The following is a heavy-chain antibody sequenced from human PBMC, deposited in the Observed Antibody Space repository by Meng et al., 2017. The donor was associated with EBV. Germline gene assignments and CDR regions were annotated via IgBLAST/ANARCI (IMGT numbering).Heavy chain of an antibody. J-gene: IGHJ4*02. CDR1: GFSRSTRGVG. CDR3: AHIIAARPFDY. Sequence: QLSLKESRTTPVKPQQTLTLTCTFAGFSRSTRGVGVGWIRQPPGKALEWLALIYWDDDKRYSPSLKSRLTITKDTSKNQVVLTMTNMDPVDAATYYCAHIIAARPFDYWGQGTLVTVSS. CDR2: IYWDDDK. D-gene: IGHD6-6*01. V-gene: IGHV2-5*02.